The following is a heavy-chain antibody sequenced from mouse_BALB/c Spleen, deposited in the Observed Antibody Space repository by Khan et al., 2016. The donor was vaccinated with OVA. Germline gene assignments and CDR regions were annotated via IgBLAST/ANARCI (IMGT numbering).Heavy chain of an antibody. CDR3: ARKDYYDYDPFPY. CDR2: INYSGNT. V-gene: IGHV3-2*02. J-gene: IGHJ3*01. CDR1: GYSITSEFA. D-gene: IGHD2-4*01. Sequence: EVELVESGPGLVKPSQSLSLTCTVTGYSITSEFAWNWIRQFPGNKLEWMGYINYSGNTSFNPSHKSRTFITRDTSKNQFFLQLNSVTTEDTATYYCARKDYYDYDPFPYWGQGTLVTVSA.